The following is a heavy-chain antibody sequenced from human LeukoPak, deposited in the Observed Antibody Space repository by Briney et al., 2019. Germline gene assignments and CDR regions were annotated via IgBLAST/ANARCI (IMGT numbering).Heavy chain of an antibody. CDR3: VDERYYYDSSGTTQGY. J-gene: IGHJ4*02. CDR2: ISSSSSYI. CDR1: GFTFSSYS. Sequence: GGSLRLSCAASGFTFSSYSMNWVRQAPGKGLEWVSSISSSSSYIYYADSMKGRFTISRDNAKNSLYLQMNSLRAEDTAVYYCVDERYYYDSSGTTQGYWGQGTLVTVSS. D-gene: IGHD3-22*01. V-gene: IGHV3-21*01.